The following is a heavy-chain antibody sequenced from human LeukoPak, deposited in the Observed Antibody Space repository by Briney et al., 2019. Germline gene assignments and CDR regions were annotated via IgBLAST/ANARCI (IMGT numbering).Heavy chain of an antibody. CDR3: ARVINEPRRYCSGGSCYRRYYYHYMDV. CDR2: IIPIFGTA. J-gene: IGHJ6*03. Sequence: SVKVCCKASGGTFSSYAISWVRQAPGQGLEWMGGIIPIFGTANYAQKFQGRVTITTDESTSTAYMELSSLRSEDTAVYYWARVINEPRRYCSGGSCYRRYYYHYMDVWGKGTTVPVFS. CDR1: GGTFSSYA. V-gene: IGHV1-69*05. D-gene: IGHD2-15*01.